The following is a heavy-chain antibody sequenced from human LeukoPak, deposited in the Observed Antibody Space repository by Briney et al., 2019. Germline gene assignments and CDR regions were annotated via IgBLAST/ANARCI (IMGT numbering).Heavy chain of an antibody. Sequence: GGSLRLSCAASGFTFSSYSMNWVRQAPGKGLEWVSSISSSSSYIYYADSVKGRFTISRDNPKNTLYLQMNSLRAEDTAVYYCAKDPDFWSGYYYLDYWGQGTLVTVSS. CDR1: GFTFSSYS. D-gene: IGHD3-3*01. CDR2: ISSSSSYI. V-gene: IGHV3-21*04. J-gene: IGHJ4*02. CDR3: AKDPDFWSGYYYLDY.